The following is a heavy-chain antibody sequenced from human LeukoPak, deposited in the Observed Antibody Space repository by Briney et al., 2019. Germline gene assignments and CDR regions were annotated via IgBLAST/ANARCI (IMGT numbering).Heavy chain of an antibody. CDR3: ASLSYWQADY. V-gene: IGHV4-34*01. J-gene: IGHJ4*02. CDR2: INHSGST. CDR1: GGSFSGYY. Sequence: TSETLSLTCAAYGGSFSGYYWSWIRQPPGKGLEWIGEINHSGSTNYNPSLKSRVTISVDTSKNQFSLKLSSVTAADTAVYYCASLSYWQADYWGQGTLVTVSS. D-gene: IGHD2-8*02.